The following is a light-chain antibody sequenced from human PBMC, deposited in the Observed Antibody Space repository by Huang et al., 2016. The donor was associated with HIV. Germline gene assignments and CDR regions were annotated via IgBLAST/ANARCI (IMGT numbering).Light chain of an antibody. V-gene: IGKV3-20*01. CDR3: QQCDTSPLT. CDR1: QRISSKF. CDR2: AAS. Sequence: EIVLTQSPGTLSLSPGEGATLSCRASQRISSKFLAWYQQKSGQAPRLLIYAASSKATGIPDRFSGRGSGTGFTLTISRLDPEDFAVYYCQQCDTSPLTFGGGTKVEIK. J-gene: IGKJ4*01.